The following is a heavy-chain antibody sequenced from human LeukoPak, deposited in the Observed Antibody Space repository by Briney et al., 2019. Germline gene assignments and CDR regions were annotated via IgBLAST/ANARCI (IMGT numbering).Heavy chain of an antibody. CDR2: IYYSGST. Sequence: SETLSLTCTVSGGSISSSSNYWGWIRQPPGKGLEWIGSIYYSGSTYYNPSLKSRVTISVDTSKNQFSLKLSSVTAADTAVYYCARDPPAYCGGDCYSANAFDIWGQGTMVTVSS. CDR1: GGSISSSSNY. J-gene: IGHJ3*02. CDR3: ARDPPAYCGGDCYSANAFDI. D-gene: IGHD2-21*02. V-gene: IGHV4-39*07.